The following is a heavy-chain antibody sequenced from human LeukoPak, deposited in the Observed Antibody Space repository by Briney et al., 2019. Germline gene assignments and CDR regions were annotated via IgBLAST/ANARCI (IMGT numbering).Heavy chain of an antibody. CDR1: GFIFSSYA. CDR2: ISGSGGST. V-gene: IGHV3-23*01. CDR3: AREDGSSHYFDY. D-gene: IGHD6-6*01. J-gene: IGHJ4*02. Sequence: GGSLRLSCAASGFIFSSYAMSWVRQAPGKGLEWVSAISGSGGSTYYADSVKGRFTISRDNAKNSLYLQMNSLRAEDMAVYYCAREDGSSHYFDYWGQGTLVTVAS.